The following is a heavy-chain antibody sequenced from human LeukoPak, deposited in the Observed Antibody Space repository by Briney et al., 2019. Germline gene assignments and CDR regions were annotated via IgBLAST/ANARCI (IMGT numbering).Heavy chain of an antibody. CDR1: GGTFSSYA. Sequence: GASVKVSRKASGGTFSSYAISWVRQAPGQGLEWMGGIIPIFGTANYAQKFQGRVTITADESTSTAYMELSSLRSEDTAVYYCARRITISSLGLGYWGQGTLVTVSS. J-gene: IGHJ4*02. D-gene: IGHD3-9*01. CDR3: ARRITISSLGLGY. CDR2: IIPIFGTA. V-gene: IGHV1-69*01.